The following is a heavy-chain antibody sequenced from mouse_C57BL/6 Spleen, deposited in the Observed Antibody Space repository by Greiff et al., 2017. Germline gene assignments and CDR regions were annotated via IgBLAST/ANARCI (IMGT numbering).Heavy chain of an antibody. D-gene: IGHD3-2*02. J-gene: IGHJ4*01. CDR2: IYPRSGNT. CDR1: GYTFTSYG. CDR3: ARGDSSDPGAMDY. Sequence: QVQLKQSGAELARPGASVKLSCKASGYTFTSYGISWVKQRTGQGLEWIGEIYPRSGNTYYNEKFKGKATLTADKSSSTAYMELRRLTSEDSAVYFCARGDSSDPGAMDYWGQGTSVTVSS. V-gene: IGHV1-81*01.